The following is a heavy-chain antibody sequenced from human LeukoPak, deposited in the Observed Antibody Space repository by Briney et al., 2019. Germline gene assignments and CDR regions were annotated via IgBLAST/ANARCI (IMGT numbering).Heavy chain of an antibody. CDR3: AKDSKGATINWFDP. CDR1: GFTFSSYA. Sequence: GALRLSCAASGFTFSSYAMSWVRQAPGKGLEWVSAISGSGGSTYYADSVKGRFTISRDNSKNTLYLQMNSLRAEDTAVYYCAKDSKGATINWFDPWGQGTLVTVSS. J-gene: IGHJ5*02. CDR2: ISGSGGST. V-gene: IGHV3-23*01. D-gene: IGHD1-26*01.